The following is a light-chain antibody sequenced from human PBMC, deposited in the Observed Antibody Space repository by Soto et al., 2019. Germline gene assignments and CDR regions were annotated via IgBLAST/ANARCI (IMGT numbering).Light chain of an antibody. CDR2: GNS. V-gene: IGLV1-40*01. Sequence: QSVLTQPPSVSGAPGQRVTISCTGSSSKIGAGYDVHWYQQLPGTAPKLLIYGNSNRPSGVPDRFSGSKSGTSVSLAITGLQAEDEADYYCQSYDSSLSGYVFGTATKLTVL. J-gene: IGLJ1*01. CDR1: SSKIGAGYD. CDR3: QSYDSSLSGYV.